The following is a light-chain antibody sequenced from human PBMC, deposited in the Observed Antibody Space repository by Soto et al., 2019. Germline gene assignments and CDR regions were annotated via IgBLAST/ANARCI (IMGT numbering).Light chain of an antibody. CDR1: QDIRND. V-gene: IGKV1-17*01. CDR2: AAS. Sequence: DIQMTQSPSSLSASVGDRVTITCRTSQDIRNDLGWYQQEPGKAPKRLIYAASSLQSGVPPRFSGSGSGTEFTLTLSSLQPEDFATYYCLQHNSYPYIFGQGTKLEIK. J-gene: IGKJ2*01. CDR3: LQHNSYPYI.